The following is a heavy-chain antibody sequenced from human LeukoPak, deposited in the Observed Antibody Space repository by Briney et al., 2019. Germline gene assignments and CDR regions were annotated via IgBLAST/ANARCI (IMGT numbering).Heavy chain of an antibody. V-gene: IGHV1-18*01. D-gene: IGHD3-10*01. Sequence: GASVKVSCKASGYTFTSYGIRWVRQAPGQGLEWMGWISAYNGNTNYAQKLQGRVTMTTDTSTSTAYMELRSLRSDDTAVYYCARDLERITMVRGVGDYWGQGTLVTVSS. CDR2: ISAYNGNT. J-gene: IGHJ4*02. CDR3: ARDLERITMVRGVGDY. CDR1: GYTFTSYG.